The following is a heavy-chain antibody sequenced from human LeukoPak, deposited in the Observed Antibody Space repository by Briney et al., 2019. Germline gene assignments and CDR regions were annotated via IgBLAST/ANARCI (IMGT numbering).Heavy chain of an antibody. D-gene: IGHD6-13*01. J-gene: IGHJ4*02. CDR1: GFTFNNYA. CDR3: ARRSGSSWSSFDY. V-gene: IGHV3-23*01. Sequence: GGSLRLSCAASGFTFNNYAMNWVRQAPGKGLEWVSGISGFGGSTYYAPSVGGRLTISRDNFGNMLYLHLDSLRVEDTAIYYCARRSGSSWSSFDYWGQGALVTVSS. CDR2: ISGFGGST.